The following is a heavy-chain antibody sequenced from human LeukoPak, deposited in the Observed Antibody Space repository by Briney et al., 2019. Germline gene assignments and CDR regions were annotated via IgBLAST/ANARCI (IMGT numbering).Heavy chain of an antibody. CDR3: ARDRGGNSFDF. CDR2: INPNSDT. CDR1: GYTFTDSY. D-gene: IGHD4-23*01. V-gene: IGHV1-2*02. Sequence: ASVKVSCKASGYTFTDSYMHWMRQAPGQGLEWMGWINPNSDTNYAQKFQGRVTMTRDTSISTADMELSSLTSDDTGVYYCARDRGGNSFDFWGQGTLVTVSS. J-gene: IGHJ4*02.